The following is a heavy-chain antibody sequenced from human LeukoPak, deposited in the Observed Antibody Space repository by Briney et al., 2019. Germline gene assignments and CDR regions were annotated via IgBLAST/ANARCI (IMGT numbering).Heavy chain of an antibody. Sequence: GGSLRLSCAASGFTFSSYEMNWVRQAPGKGLEWVSYISSSGSTIYYADSVKGRFTISRDNAKNSLYLQMNSLGAEDTAVYYCAREGGIAVVPFDYWGQGTLVTVSS. D-gene: IGHD6-19*01. CDR3: AREGGIAVVPFDY. J-gene: IGHJ4*02. CDR2: ISSSGSTI. CDR1: GFTFSSYE. V-gene: IGHV3-48*03.